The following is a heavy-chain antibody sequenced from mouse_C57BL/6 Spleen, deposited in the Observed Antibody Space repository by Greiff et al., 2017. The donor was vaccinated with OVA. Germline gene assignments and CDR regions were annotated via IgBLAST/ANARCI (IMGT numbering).Heavy chain of an antibody. Sequence: QVQLQQSGAELMKPGASVKLSCKATGYTFTGYWIEWVKQRPGHGLEWIGEILPGSGSTNYNEKVKGKGTFTADTSSNTAYMQLSSLTTEDSAIYYCARGRDGTTLITTVAYFDYWGQGTTLTVSS. J-gene: IGHJ2*01. CDR2: ILPGSGST. D-gene: IGHD1-1*01. V-gene: IGHV1-9*01. CDR1: GYTFTGYW. CDR3: ARGRDGTTLITTVAYFDY.